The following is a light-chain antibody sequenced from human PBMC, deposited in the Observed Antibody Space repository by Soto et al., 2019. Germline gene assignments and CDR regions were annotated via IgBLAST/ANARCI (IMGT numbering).Light chain of an antibody. J-gene: IGLJ1*01. CDR1: SSNIGGNS. Sequence: THPPSVSAPPGQKVSITCSVSSSNIGGNSVSWYQQLPGTAPKLLIYDDNKRPSGIPDRFSGSKSGTSATLGITGFQTGDEADYYCGSWDSRLSAYVFGTGTKVNVL. CDR3: GSWDSRLSAYV. CDR2: DDN. V-gene: IGLV1-51*01.